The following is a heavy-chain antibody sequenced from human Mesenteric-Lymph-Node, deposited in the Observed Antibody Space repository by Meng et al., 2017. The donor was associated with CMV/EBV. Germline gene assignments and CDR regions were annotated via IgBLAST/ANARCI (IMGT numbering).Heavy chain of an antibody. CDR3: ARDLTLWGSTNKGRIRAGMDV. Sequence: GESLKISCAASGFTFSSYWMSWVRQVPGQGLEWVSSIDSTSYYIYHADSVKGRFTISRDNAKNSLYLQMNSLRAEDTAVYYCARDLTLWGSTNKGRIRAGMDVWGQGTTVTVSS. J-gene: IGHJ6*02. V-gene: IGHV3-21*01. CDR2: IDSTSYYI. D-gene: IGHD6-13*01. CDR1: GFTFSSYW.